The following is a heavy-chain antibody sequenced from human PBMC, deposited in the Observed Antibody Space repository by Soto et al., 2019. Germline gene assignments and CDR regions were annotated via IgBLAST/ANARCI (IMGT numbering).Heavy chain of an antibody. CDR3: IRGGSPYYYDY. V-gene: IGHV3-73*01. CDR1: GFIFSVSA. CDR2: ILSKAGNYAT. J-gene: IGHJ4*02. Sequence: EVQLVESGGGLVQPVGSLKLSCAASGFIFSVSAVHWVRQASGKGLEWVGRILSKAGNYATAYPASMKGRFTISRDDSENTAFLQMNSLKTEDTAVYYCIRGGSPYYYDYWGQGTLVAVSS.